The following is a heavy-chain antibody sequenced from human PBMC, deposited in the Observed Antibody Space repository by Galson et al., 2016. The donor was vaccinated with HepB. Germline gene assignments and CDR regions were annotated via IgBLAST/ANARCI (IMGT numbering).Heavy chain of an antibody. CDR3: ARQRAEAVGLVTQPGAMDV. Sequence: TLSLTCTVSGGSISSHDYYWNWIRQHPGKGLEWIGYIYYSGSTYYNPSLGGRVTMSVDTSKNQFSLKLSSVTAADTAVYYCARQRAEAVGLVTQPGAMDVWGQGTTVTVSS. J-gene: IGHJ6*02. D-gene: IGHD3-9*01. CDR1: GGSISSHDYY. V-gene: IGHV4-31*03. CDR2: IYYSGST.